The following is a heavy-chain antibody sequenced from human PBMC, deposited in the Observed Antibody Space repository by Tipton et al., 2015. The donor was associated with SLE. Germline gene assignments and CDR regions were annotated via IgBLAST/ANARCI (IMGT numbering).Heavy chain of an antibody. Sequence: TLSLTCAVYGGSFSGYYWSWIRRPPGKGLEWIGEINHSGSTNYNPSLKSRVTISVDTSKNQFSLKLSSVTAADTAVYYCARGLVRGGGWFDPWGQGTLVTVSS. CDR3: ARGLVRGGGWFDP. D-gene: IGHD3-10*01. V-gene: IGHV4-34*01. CDR2: INHSGST. J-gene: IGHJ5*02. CDR1: GGSFSGYY.